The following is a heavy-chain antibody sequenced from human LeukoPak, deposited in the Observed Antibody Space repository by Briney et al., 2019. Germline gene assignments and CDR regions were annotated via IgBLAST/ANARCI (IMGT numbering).Heavy chain of an antibody. D-gene: IGHD6-13*01. Sequence: SVKVSCKASGGTFSSYAISWVRQAPGQGLEWMGGIIPIFGTANYAQKFQGRVTITADESTSTAYMELSSLRSEDTAVYYCARGNRQLVFDDYWGQGTLVTVSS. CDR1: GGTFSSYA. J-gene: IGHJ4*02. CDR3: ARGNRQLVFDDY. V-gene: IGHV1-69*13. CDR2: IIPIFGTA.